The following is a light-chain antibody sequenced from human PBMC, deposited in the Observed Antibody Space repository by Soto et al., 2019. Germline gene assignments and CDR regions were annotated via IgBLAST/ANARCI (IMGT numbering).Light chain of an antibody. CDR1: NRDVGSYNL. CDR2: EVR. Sequence: QSALTQPASVSVSPGQSITIACTGTNRDVGSYNLVSWYQQRPGEAPKLIISEVRNRPSGISYRFTGSKSGNTASLTISGLQAEDEADYSCSSYTPTSTLVFGGGTKVTV. J-gene: IGLJ3*02. CDR3: SSYTPTSTLV. V-gene: IGLV2-14*01.